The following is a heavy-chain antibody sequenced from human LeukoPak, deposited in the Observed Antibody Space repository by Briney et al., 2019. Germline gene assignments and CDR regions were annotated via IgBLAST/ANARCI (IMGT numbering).Heavy chain of an antibody. Sequence: GGSLRLSCTASGFTFSSYSMNWVRQAPGKGLEWVSAISGSGGSTYYADSVKGRFTISRDNSKNTLYLQMNSLRAEDTAVYYCAKEGYSSGWYDDYWGQGTLVTVSA. CDR1: GFTFSSYS. J-gene: IGHJ4*02. CDR3: AKEGYSSGWYDDY. V-gene: IGHV3-23*01. CDR2: ISGSGGST. D-gene: IGHD6-19*01.